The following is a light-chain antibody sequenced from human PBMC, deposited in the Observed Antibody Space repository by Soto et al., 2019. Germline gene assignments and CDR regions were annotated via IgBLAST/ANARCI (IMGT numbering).Light chain of an antibody. Sequence: QPVLTQSPSASASLGASVKLTCTLSSGHSSYAIAWHQQQPEKDPRYLMKLNSDGSHSKGDGIPDRFSGSSSGAERYLTISSLQSEDEADYYCQTWGTGILVFGGGTKLTVL. V-gene: IGLV4-69*01. CDR2: LNSDGSH. CDR3: QTWGTGILV. CDR1: SGHSSYA. J-gene: IGLJ2*01.